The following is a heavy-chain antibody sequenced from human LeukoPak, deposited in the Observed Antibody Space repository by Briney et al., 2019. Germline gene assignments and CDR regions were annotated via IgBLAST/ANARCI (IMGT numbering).Heavy chain of an antibody. V-gene: IGHV3-23*01. J-gene: IGHJ3*02. CDR1: GFTFSSFA. CDR3: ANMQLVKGVFEI. D-gene: IGHD6-13*01. CDR2: ISGGSEKT. Sequence: GGSLRLSCAASGFTFSSFAMSWVRQAPGKGLDWVSSISGGSEKTYYADSVKGRFTISRDNSKNTLDLHLNSLTADDTAVYYCANMQLVKGVFEIWGQGTRVTVSS.